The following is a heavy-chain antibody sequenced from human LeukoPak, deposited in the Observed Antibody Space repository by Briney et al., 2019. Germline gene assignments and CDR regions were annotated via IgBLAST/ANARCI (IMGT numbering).Heavy chain of an antibody. Sequence: GGSLRLSCAASGFTFNSYSLNWVRQAPGKGLEWVANINQDGGEKYYVDSVKGRFTISRDNAKNSLYLQMNSLRAEDTAVYHCATGRSCTTCYLPDYWGQGTLVTVSS. CDR3: ATGRSCTTCYLPDY. CDR1: GFTFNSYS. J-gene: IGHJ4*02. V-gene: IGHV3-7*01. CDR2: INQDGGEK. D-gene: IGHD2-2*01.